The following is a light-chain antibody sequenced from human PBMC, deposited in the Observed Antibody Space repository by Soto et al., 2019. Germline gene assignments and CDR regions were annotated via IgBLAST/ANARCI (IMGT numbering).Light chain of an antibody. Sequence: QSVLTQPASVSGSPGQSITISCTGTSSDVGGYNYVSWYQQYPGKAPKLMIYDVTNRPSGVSNRFSGSKSGNTASLTISGLQAEDEADYYCSSCASSSPWVFGGGTKLTVI. CDR2: DVT. J-gene: IGLJ2*01. V-gene: IGLV2-14*01. CDR3: SSCASSSPWV. CDR1: SSDVGGYNY.